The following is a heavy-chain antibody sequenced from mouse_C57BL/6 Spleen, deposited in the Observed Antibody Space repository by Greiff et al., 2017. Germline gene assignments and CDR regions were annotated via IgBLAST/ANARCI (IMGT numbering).Heavy chain of an antibody. Sequence: VQLQQPGAELVKPGASVKLSCKASGYTFTSYWMHWVKQRPGQGLEWIGMIHPNSGSTNYNEKCKSKATLTVDKSSSTAYMQLSRLTSEASAVYYCARWGYGSFYAMDYWGQGTSVTASS. CDR1: GYTFTSYW. J-gene: IGHJ4*01. D-gene: IGHD1-1*01. CDR3: ARWGYGSFYAMDY. V-gene: IGHV1-64*01. CDR2: IHPNSGST.